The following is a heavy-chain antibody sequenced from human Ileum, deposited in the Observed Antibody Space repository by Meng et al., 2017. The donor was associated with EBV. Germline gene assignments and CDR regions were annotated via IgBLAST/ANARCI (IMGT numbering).Heavy chain of an antibody. Sequence: QVHLGQSGFELKRPGDSVKVSCKASGYTFTRNAINWLRQAPGQGLEWMGWISTNTGNPTYAQGFAGRFVFSLDTSVSTAYLQISGLKAEDTAIYYCARDSGYTRSWSGDYWGQGTLVTVSS. J-gene: IGHJ4*02. CDR2: ISTNTGNP. CDR1: GYTFTRNA. V-gene: IGHV7-4-1*02. D-gene: IGHD6-13*01. CDR3: ARDSGYTRSWSGDY.